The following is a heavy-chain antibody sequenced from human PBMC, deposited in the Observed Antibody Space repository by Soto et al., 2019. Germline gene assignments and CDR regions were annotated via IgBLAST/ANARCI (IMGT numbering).Heavy chain of an antibody. CDR2: ISSSGTTV. V-gene: IGHV3-48*03. D-gene: IGHD5-12*01. Sequence: PGGSLRLSCTASGFTLTTYEMNWVRHAPGKGLEWVSYISSSGTTVYYADSVRGRFAISRDDAKNSLYLHLNSLRADDTAVYYCARDGRSGYDDDFDTWGQGTMVTVSS. CDR1: GFTLTTYE. J-gene: IGHJ3*02. CDR3: ARDGRSGYDDDFDT.